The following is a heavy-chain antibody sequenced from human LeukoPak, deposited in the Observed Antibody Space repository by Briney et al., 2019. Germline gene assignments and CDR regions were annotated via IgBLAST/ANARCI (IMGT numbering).Heavy chain of an antibody. V-gene: IGHV3-7*01. D-gene: IGHD3-22*01. CDR2: IKQDGSEK. Sequence: PGGSLRLSCAASGFTFSSYWMSWVRQAPGKGLEWVANIKQDGSEKYYVDSVKGRFTISRDNAKNSLYLQMNSLRAEDTAVYYCARDFPLHYYDSSGLSAGYDYWGQGTLVTVSS. CDR3: ARDFPLHYYDSSGLSAGYDY. J-gene: IGHJ4*02. CDR1: GFTFSSYW.